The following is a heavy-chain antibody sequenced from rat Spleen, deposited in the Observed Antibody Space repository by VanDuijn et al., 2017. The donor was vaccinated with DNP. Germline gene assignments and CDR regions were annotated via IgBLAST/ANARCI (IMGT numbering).Heavy chain of an antibody. D-gene: IGHD1-11*01. CDR2: ITTGGVNT. CDR3: TTDFERGY. Sequence: EVQLVETGGGLVQPGRSLKLSCVASKFTFSYYGMAWVRQAPTKGLEWVASITTGGVNTYYGDSVKGRFTISRDDARNIQYLQMDSLRSEDTATFYCTTDFERGYWGQGVMVTVSS. CDR1: KFTFSYYG. V-gene: IGHV5S13*01. J-gene: IGHJ2*01.